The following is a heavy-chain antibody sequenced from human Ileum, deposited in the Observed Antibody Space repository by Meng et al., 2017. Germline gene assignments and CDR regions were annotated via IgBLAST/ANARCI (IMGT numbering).Heavy chain of an antibody. CDR2: INHSGST. CDR1: CGSFIGYY. V-gene: IGHV4-34*01. CDR3: ARGCPWFDP. J-gene: IGHJ5*02. Sequence: LQRWGAVRWEPSETFYLTCSFFCGSFIGYYWSSIRQPPGKRLGWIGEINHSGSTNYNPSRKSLVTISVDTSKNQFSLKLSSVPAADTAVYYCARGCPWFDPWGQGTLVTVSS.